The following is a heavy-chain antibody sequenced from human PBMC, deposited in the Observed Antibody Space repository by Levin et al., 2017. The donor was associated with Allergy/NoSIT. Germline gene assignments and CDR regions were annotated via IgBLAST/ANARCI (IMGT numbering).Heavy chain of an antibody. CDR3: ASDWWRTVDN. D-gene: IGHD2-15*01. V-gene: IGHV3-74*01. CDR1: GFIFRDTW. Sequence: GGSLRLSCTASGFIFRDTWFHWVRQAPGKGLVWVSRINADGGDTIYADSVKGRFTISRENAENTVYLQMNSLRVDDTAVYYWASDWWRTVDNWGQGTLVTVSS. J-gene: IGHJ4*02. CDR2: INADGGDT.